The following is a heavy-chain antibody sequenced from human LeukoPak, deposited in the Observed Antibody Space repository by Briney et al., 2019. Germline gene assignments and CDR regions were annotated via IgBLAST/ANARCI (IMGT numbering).Heavy chain of an antibody. Sequence: GGSLRLSCAASGFTFSDTWMHWVRQAPGKGLVWVSRIRSDGSDTRYAESVKGRFTISRDNAKNTLYLQMNSLRAEDTAVYYCARSGRGGAFDIWGQGTMVTVSS. CDR2: IRSDGSDT. D-gene: IGHD1-26*01. V-gene: IGHV3-74*01. CDR1: GFTFSDTW. CDR3: ARSGRGGAFDI. J-gene: IGHJ3*02.